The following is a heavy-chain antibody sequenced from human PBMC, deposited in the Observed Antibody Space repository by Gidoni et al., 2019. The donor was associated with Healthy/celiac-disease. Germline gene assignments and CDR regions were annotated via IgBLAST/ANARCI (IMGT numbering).Heavy chain of an antibody. Sequence: EVQLVESGGGLVKPGGSLRLSCAASGFTFSNAWMSWVRQAPGKGLEWVGRIKSKTDGGTTDYAAPVKGRFTISRDDSKNTLYLQMNSLKTEDTAVYYCTTVRKDSSGWFYYYYYGMDVWGQGTTVTVSS. CDR3: TTVRKDSSGWFYYYYYGMDV. CDR1: GFTFSNAW. J-gene: IGHJ6*02. CDR2: IKSKTDGGTT. V-gene: IGHV3-15*01. D-gene: IGHD6-19*01.